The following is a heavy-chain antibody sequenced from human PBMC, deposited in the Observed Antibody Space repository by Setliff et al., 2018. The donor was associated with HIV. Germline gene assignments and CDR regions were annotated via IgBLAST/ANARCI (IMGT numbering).Heavy chain of an antibody. CDR2: IYPGDSDT. CDR1: GYSFSSYW. V-gene: IGHV5-51*01. CDR3: ARPYDSLYS. J-gene: IGHJ4*02. Sequence: PGESLKISCKGSGYSFSSYWIGWVRQMPGKGLEWMGIIYPGDSDTRYSPSFQGQVTISADKSISTAYLQCSSLKLTSVTAADTAIYYCARPYDSLYSWGQGVLVTVSS. D-gene: IGHD3-22*01.